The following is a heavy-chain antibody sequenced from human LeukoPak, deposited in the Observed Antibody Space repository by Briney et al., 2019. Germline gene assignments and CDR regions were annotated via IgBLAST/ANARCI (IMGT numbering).Heavy chain of an antibody. Sequence: GASLQISCKGSGYSFTSYWIGWVRQMPGKGLEWMGIIYPGDSDTRYSPSFQGQVTISADKSISTAYLQWSSLKASDTAMYYCARRQMATNYYYYGMDVWGQGTTVTVSS. CDR3: ARRQMATNYYYYGMDV. CDR1: GYSFTSYW. J-gene: IGHJ6*02. CDR2: IYPGDSDT. D-gene: IGHD5-24*01. V-gene: IGHV5-51*01.